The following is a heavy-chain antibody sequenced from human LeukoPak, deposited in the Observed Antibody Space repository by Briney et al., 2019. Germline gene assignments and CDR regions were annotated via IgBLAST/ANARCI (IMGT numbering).Heavy chain of an antibody. CDR3: AKGNGQWFGEALFDY. V-gene: IGHV3-9*01. D-gene: IGHD3-10*01. J-gene: IGHJ4*02. CDR2: ISWNSGSI. Sequence: GRSLRLSCAASGFTFDDYAMHWVRQAPGKGLEWVSGISWNSGSIGYADSVKGRFTISRDNAKNSLYLQMNSLRAEDTALYYCAKGNGQWFGEALFDYWGQGTLVTVSS. CDR1: GFTFDDYA.